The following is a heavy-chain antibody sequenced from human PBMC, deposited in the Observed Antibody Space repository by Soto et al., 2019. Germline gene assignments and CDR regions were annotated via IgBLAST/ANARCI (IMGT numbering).Heavy chain of an antibody. CDR1: GGSFSVYY. D-gene: IGHD6-6*01. CDR2: INHSGST. J-gene: IGHJ2*01. Sequence: SETLSLTCAVYGGSFSVYYWSWMRQPPGKGLEWIGEINHSGSTNYNPSLKSRVTISVDTSKNQFSLKLSSVTAADTAVYYCASSSSRSDWYFDLWGRGTLVTVSS. CDR3: ASSSSRSDWYFDL. V-gene: IGHV4-34*01.